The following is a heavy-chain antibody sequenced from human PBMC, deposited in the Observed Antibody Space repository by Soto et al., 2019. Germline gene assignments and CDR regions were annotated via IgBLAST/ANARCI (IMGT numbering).Heavy chain of an antibody. J-gene: IGHJ4*02. D-gene: IGHD6-19*01. V-gene: IGHV2-5*02. CDR3: ASYSSGWYYFDY. CDR2: IYWDDDK. Sequence: GLDLEWLALIYWDDDKRYSPSLKSRLTITKDTSKNQVVLTMTNMDPVDTATYYCASYSSGWYYFDYWGQGTLVTVSS.